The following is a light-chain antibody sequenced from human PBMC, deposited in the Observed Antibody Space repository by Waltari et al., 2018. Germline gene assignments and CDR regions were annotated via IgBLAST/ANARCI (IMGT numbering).Light chain of an antibody. V-gene: IGLV2-14*03. CDR3: SSYSSTSTFYV. CDR1: SRDIGAYDY. Sequence: QSALTQPASVSGSPGQSVTISCTGSSRDIGAYDYVSWSQQHPDKGPKLLVYDVSQRPSGVSNRFSGSKSGNTASLVISGLRAEDEADYYCSSYSSTSTFYVFGTGTTVTVL. CDR2: DVS. J-gene: IGLJ1*01.